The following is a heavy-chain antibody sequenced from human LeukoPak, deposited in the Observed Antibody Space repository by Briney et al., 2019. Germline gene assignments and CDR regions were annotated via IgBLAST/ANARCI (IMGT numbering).Heavy chain of an antibody. V-gene: IGHV1-8*01. CDR3: ARVNCSSTSCYFIDWFDP. CDR2: MNPNRGNT. D-gene: IGHD2-2*01. CDR1: GYTFTSYD. J-gene: IGHJ5*02. Sequence: GASVNVSCKASGYTFTSYDIDWVRQATGQGREWMGWMNPNRGNTGYAQKFQGRVTMTMNTSISTAYMELSSLRSEDTAVYYCARVNCSSTSCYFIDWFDPWGQGTLVTVSS.